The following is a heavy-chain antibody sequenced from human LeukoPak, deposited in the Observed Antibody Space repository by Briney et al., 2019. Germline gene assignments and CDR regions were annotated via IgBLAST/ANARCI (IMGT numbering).Heavy chain of an antibody. CDR3: ARPFSAYSFDY. Sequence: GGSLRLSCAASGFTFSDYYMAWIRQAPGKGLEWLSYISSSGNTFYYADSVKGRFTISRDNAKNSLFLQMNSLRAEDTAVYYCARPFSAYSFDYWGHGTLVTVSS. J-gene: IGHJ4*01. V-gene: IGHV3-11*01. CDR2: ISSSGNTF. D-gene: IGHD5-12*01. CDR1: GFTFSDYY.